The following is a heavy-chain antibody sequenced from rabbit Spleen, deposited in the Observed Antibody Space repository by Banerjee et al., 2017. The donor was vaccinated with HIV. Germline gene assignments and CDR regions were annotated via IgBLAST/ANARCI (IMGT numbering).Heavy chain of an antibody. Sequence: QEQLEESGGGLVKPEGSLTLTCKASGVSFSGKDVMCWVRQAPGKGLEWIACINIATGKSVYASWVSGRFIMSRTSSTTVTLQMTSLTAADTATYFCARDSAGREDFNLWGPGTLVTVS. CDR2: INIATGKS. J-gene: IGHJ4*01. D-gene: IGHD4-2*01. CDR3: ARDSAGREDFNL. V-gene: IGHV1S45*01. CDR1: GVSFSGKDV.